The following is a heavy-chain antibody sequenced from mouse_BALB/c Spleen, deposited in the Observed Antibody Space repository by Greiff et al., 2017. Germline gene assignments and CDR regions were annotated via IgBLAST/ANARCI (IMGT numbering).Heavy chain of an antibody. D-gene: IGHD2-3*01. CDR3: ARSLIYDGYSAMDY. CDR2: ISSGSSTI. J-gene: IGHJ4*01. Sequence: EVKLVESGGGLVQPGGSRKLSCAASGFTFSSFGMHWVRQAPEKGLEWVAYISSGSSTIYYADTVKGRFTISRDNPKNTLFLQMTSLRSEDTAMYYCARSLIYDGYSAMDYWGQGTSVTVSS. V-gene: IGHV5-17*02. CDR1: GFTFSSFG.